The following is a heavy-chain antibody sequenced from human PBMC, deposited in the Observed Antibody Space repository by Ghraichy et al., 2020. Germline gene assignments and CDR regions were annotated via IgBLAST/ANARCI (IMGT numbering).Heavy chain of an antibody. V-gene: IGHV1-18*01. Sequence: ASVKVSCKPSGYTSNRHGISWVRQAPGQGLEWMGWISAYNGDTNYAQNFQGRLTMTTDTATSTVYMELRSLRSDDTAVYYCARIGTNFMITFGGIIAHPFDYWGQGTLVTVSS. CDR3: ARIGTNFMITFGGIIAHPFDY. CDR2: ISAYNGDT. CDR1: GYTSNRHG. J-gene: IGHJ4*02. D-gene: IGHD3-16*02.